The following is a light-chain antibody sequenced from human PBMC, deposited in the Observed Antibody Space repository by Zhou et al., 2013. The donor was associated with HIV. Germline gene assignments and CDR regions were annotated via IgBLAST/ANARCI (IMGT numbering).Light chain of an antibody. CDR1: QSISSW. Sequence: DIQMTQSPSTLSASVGDRVTITCRASQSISSWLAWYQQKPGKAPKLLIYKASSLESGVPSRFSGSGSGTEFTLTISSLQPDDFATYYCLQDYNHPWTFGQGTKVEMK. J-gene: IGKJ1*01. CDR3: LQDYNHPWT. CDR2: KAS. V-gene: IGKV1-5*03.